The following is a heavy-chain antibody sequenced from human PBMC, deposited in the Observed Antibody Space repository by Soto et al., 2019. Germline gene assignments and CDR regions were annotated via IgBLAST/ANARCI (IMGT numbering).Heavy chain of an antibody. CDR3: TTDSYSTMITGRFDY. D-gene: IGHD3-22*01. CDR2: IKSKTNGGTT. J-gene: IGHJ4*01. Sequence: EVQLVESGGGLVQPGGSLRVSCAASGFTFSKAWINWVRQAPGKGLEWVGRIKSKTNGGTTDFAAHVRDRFAISRDDSKNIVYLQMNSLRIEDTAVYYCTTDSYSTMITGRFDYWGHGTLVTVSS. CDR1: GFTFSKAW. V-gene: IGHV3-15*07.